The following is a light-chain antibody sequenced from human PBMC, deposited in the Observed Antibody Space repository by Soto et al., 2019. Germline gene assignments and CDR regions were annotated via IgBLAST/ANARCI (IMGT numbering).Light chain of an antibody. V-gene: IGLV1-40*01. CDR1: SSNIGAGYD. CDR2: GNT. CDR3: QSYDITLSGVV. J-gene: IGLJ2*01. Sequence: QSVLTQPPSVSGAPGQRVTISCTGSSSNIGAGYDVHWYQQLPGRAPKLLISGNTNRPSGVPDRFSGSKSGTSASLAITGLQAEDEADYSCQSYDITLSGVVFGGGTQLTVL.